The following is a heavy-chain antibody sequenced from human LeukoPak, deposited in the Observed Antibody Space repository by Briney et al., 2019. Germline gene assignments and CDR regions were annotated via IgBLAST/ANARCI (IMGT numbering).Heavy chain of an antibody. CDR2: TKNKANNYNT. CDR3: ARVARFDSIDY. Sequence: PGASLRLSCAASGFTFSDHYMDWVRQAPGKGLEWVGRTKNKANNYNTEYAASVKGRFIISRDDSKNSLFLQMNSLKTEDTAVYYCARVARFDSIDYWGQGTLVTASS. J-gene: IGHJ4*02. CDR1: GFTFSDHY. D-gene: IGHD3-9*01. V-gene: IGHV3-72*01.